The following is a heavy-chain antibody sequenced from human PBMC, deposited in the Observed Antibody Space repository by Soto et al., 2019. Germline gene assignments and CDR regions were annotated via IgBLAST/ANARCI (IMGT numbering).Heavy chain of an antibody. Sequence: SETLSLTCTVSGGSISSSSYYWGWIRQPPGKRLEWIGSIYYSGSTYNNPSLKSRVTISIDTSKNQFSLKLSSETAADTAVYYCARLPSTIYDILTGLWGYYYYYGKEVWGQGTTVTVSS. CDR1: GGSISSSSYY. CDR2: IYYSGST. D-gene: IGHD3-9*01. J-gene: IGHJ6*02. V-gene: IGHV4-39*01. CDR3: ARLPSTIYDILTGLWGYYYYYGKEV.